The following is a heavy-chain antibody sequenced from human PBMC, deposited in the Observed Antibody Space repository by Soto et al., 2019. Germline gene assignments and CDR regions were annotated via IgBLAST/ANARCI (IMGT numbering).Heavy chain of an antibody. V-gene: IGHV4-30-2*01. CDR3: ARAGQQLYYYYYGMDV. Sequence: SETLSLTCAVSGGSISSGGYSWSWIRQPPGKGLEWIGYIYHSGSTYYNPSLKSRVTISVDRSKNQFSLKLSSVTAADTAVYYCARAGQQLYYYYYGMDVWGQGTTVTVSS. CDR1: GGSISSGGYS. CDR2: IYHSGST. D-gene: IGHD6-13*01. J-gene: IGHJ6*02.